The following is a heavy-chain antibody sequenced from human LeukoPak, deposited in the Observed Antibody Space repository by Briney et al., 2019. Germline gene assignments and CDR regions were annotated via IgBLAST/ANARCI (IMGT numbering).Heavy chain of an antibody. J-gene: IGHJ6*03. CDR1: GFTFKTYT. Sequence: QAGGSLRLSCAASGFTFKTYTMYWVRQAPGKGLEWVGFIRSKAYGGTTEYAASVKGRFTISRDDSKSIAYLQMNSLKTEDTAVYYCTRPKNHYYYYYMDVWGKGTTVTVSS. CDR3: TRPKNHYYYYYMDV. CDR2: IRSKAYGGTT. V-gene: IGHV3-49*02.